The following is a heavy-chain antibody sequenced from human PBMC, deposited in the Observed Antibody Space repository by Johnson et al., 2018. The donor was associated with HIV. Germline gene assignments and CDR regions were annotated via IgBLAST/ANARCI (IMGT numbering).Heavy chain of an antibody. Sequence: VQLVESGGGLVQPGGSLRLSCAASGFTFSRYWMSWVRQAPGKGLEWVANIKQDGSEKYYVDSVKGRFTISRDNAKNSLYLQMNSLRAEDTAVYYCARALYYYDRGDAFDIWGQGTMVTVSS. CDR2: IKQDGSEK. CDR1: GFTFSRYW. J-gene: IGHJ3*02. D-gene: IGHD3-22*01. CDR3: ARALYYYDRGDAFDI. V-gene: IGHV3-7*02.